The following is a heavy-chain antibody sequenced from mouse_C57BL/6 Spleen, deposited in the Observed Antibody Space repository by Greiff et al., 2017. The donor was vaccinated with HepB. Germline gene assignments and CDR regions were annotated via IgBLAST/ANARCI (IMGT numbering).Heavy chain of an antibody. CDR2: IDPETGGT. D-gene: IGHD1-1*02. CDR3: TRWYGGYYAMDY. V-gene: IGHV1-15*01. Sequence: VQLQQSGAELVRPGASVTLSCKASGYTFTDYEMHWVKQTPVHGLEWIGAIDPETGGTDYNQKFKGKAILTADKSSSTAYMELRSLPSADSAVYNGTRWYGGYYAMDYWGKGTSVNVSS. J-gene: IGHJ4*01. CDR1: GYTFTDYE.